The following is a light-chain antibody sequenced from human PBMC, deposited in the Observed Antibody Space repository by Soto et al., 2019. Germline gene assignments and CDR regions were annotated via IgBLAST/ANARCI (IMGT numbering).Light chain of an antibody. V-gene: IGKV1-39*01. J-gene: IGKJ5*01. Sequence: DIQMTQSPSSLSASVGDRVTITCRASQSISSYLNWYQQKPGKAPKLLIYAASSLQSGVPSRFSGSGSWTDFTLTISSLQPEDFANYYCQQSYSTPITVGQGTRLEIK. CDR1: QSISSY. CDR3: QQSYSTPIT. CDR2: AAS.